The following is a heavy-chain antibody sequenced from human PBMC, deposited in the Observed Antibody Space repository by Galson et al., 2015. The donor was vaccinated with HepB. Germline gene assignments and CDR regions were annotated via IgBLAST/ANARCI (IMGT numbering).Heavy chain of an antibody. CDR3: ARSYSYAKPQGFDP. CDR1: GGIFISYA. CDR2: IVPIFGTA. J-gene: IGHJ5*02. V-gene: IGHV1-69*13. Sequence: SVKVSCKASGGIFISYAINWVRQAPGQGLEWMGGIVPIFGTAYYAQKFQGRLTITAGESTSTSYMELSSLRSEDTAVYFCARSYSYAKPQGFDPWGQGTLVTVSS. D-gene: IGHD5-18*01.